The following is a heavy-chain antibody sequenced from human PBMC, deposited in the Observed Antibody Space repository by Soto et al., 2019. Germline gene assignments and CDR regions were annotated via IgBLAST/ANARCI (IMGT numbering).Heavy chain of an antibody. CDR3: AKYPVVVAGSSDFWYFDL. V-gene: IGHV3-23*01. D-gene: IGHD6-19*01. CDR2: ITGSGDST. J-gene: IGHJ2*01. CDR1: GFTFSSYA. Sequence: QLLESGGGLVQSGGSLRLSCAASGFTFSSYAMGWVRQAPGRVLEWVSAITGSGDSTYYADSVKGRFTISRDNFKNTVLLQMNSLRAEDTAVYYCAKYPVVVAGSSDFWYFDLWGRGTLVTVSS.